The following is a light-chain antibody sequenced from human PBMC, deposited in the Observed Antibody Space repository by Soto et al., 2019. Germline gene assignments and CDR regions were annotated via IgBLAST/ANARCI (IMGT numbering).Light chain of an antibody. CDR3: RSYTTSNTRKIV. CDR1: SSDVGGYNY. Sequence: QSALTQPASVSGSPGQSITISCTGTSSDVGGYNYVSWYQRHPGKAPKFMIYDVSNRPSGVSNRLSGSNSGNTASMTIYGLQAEDDVDYYCRSYTTSNTRKIVVGTGTKINVL. J-gene: IGLJ1*01. V-gene: IGLV2-14*01. CDR2: DVS.